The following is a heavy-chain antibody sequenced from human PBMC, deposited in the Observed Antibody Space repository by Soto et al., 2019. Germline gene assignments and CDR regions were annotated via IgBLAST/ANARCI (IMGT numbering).Heavy chain of an antibody. CDR1: GGSISSSRSY. J-gene: IGHJ6*03. V-gene: IGHV4-61*05. Sequence: SETLSLTCNVSGGSISSSRSYWAWFRQPPGKGLEWIGYIYYSGSTNYNPSLKSRVTISVDTSKNQFSLKLSSVTAADTAVYYCARSYRRYCSGGSCYSYYYYYMDVWGKGTTVTVSS. CDR2: IYYSGST. D-gene: IGHD2-15*01. CDR3: ARSYRRYCSGGSCYSYYYYYMDV.